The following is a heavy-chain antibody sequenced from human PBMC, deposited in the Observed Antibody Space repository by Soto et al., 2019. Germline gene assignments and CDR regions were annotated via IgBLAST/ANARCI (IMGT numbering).Heavy chain of an antibody. CDR2: IYYSGST. CDR1: GVSISSSSYY. CDR3: GRLEGLATISYYFDY. D-gene: IGHD3-9*01. V-gene: IGHV4-39*01. J-gene: IGHJ4*02. Sequence: SETLSLTCSVSGVSISSSSYYWGWIRQPPGKGLQWIGTIYYSGSTYYNPPLKSRVTISVDTSKNQFSLKLSSVTAADTAVYYCGRLEGLATISYYFDYWGQGALVTVSS.